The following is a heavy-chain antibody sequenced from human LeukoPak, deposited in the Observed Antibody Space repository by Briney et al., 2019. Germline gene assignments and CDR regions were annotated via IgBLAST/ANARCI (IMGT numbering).Heavy chain of an antibody. J-gene: IGHJ2*01. V-gene: IGHV4-59*13. Sequence: PSETLSLTCTVSGGSISRNYWNWIRQPPGKGLEWIGYVYYTRSTNSNPSLKSRVTISVYTSKSQFSLKLSSVTAADTAVYYCATGSTVTAYWYFDLWGRGTLVTVSS. CDR1: GGSISRNY. D-gene: IGHD2-21*02. CDR3: ATGSTVTAYWYFDL. CDR2: VYYTRST.